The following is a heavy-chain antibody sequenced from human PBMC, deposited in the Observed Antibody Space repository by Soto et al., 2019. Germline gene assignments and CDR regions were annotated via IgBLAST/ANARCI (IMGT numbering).Heavy chain of an antibody. CDR1: GGSISSGGYY. CDR2: IYYSGST. Sequence: SETLSLTCTVSGGSISSGGYYWSWIRQHPGKGLEWIGYIYYSGSTYYNPSLKSRVTISVDTSKNQFSLKLSSVTAADTAVYYCAREPIAADATNWFDPWGQGTLVTVSS. J-gene: IGHJ5*02. CDR3: AREPIAADATNWFDP. V-gene: IGHV4-31*03. D-gene: IGHD6-13*01.